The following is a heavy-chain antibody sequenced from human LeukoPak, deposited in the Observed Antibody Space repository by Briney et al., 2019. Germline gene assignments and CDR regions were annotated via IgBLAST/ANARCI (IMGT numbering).Heavy chain of an antibody. Sequence: PSETLSLTCTVSGGSISSYYWSWIWQPAGKGLEWIGRIYTSGSTNYNPSLKSRVTMSVDTSKNQFSLKLSSVTAADTAVYYCARDRGYHAAGGYDAFDIWGQGTMVTVSS. J-gene: IGHJ3*02. CDR3: ARDRGYHAAGGYDAFDI. CDR2: IYTSGST. V-gene: IGHV4-4*07. CDR1: GGSISSYY. D-gene: IGHD6-13*01.